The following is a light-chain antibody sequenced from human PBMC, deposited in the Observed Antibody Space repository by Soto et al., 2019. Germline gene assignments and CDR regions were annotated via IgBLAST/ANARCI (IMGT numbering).Light chain of an antibody. Sequence: DIVMTQSPLSLPVTPGEPASISCRSSQSLLNSNGYNYLEWYLQKPGQSPQLVIYWGSNRASGVPDRFSGSASGTDFTLKISRVEAEDVGIYYCMQSLSGWPSGQGTKVEIK. V-gene: IGKV2-28*01. J-gene: IGKJ1*01. CDR3: MQSLSGWP. CDR1: QSLLNSNGYNY. CDR2: WGS.